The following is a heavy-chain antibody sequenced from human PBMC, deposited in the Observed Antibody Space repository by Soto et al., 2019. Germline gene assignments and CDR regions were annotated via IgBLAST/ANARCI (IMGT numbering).Heavy chain of an antibody. J-gene: IGHJ6*02. CDR2: ISGSDGST. V-gene: IGHV3-23*01. CDR3: AXXXLXFXXXXXXXXGMXV. CDR1: GFTFSSYA. Sequence: GGSLRLSCAASGFTFSSYAMNWVRQAPGKGLEWVSVISGSDGSTYYADSVKGRFTISRDNSKNTLNLQMNSLRAEDTAVYNCAXXXLXFXXXXXXXXGMXVXXLGT.